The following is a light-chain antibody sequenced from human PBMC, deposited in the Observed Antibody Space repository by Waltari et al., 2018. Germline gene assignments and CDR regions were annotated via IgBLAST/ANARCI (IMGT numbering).Light chain of an antibody. V-gene: IGLV1-40*01. CDR3: QSYDSSLVV. CDR2: GNS. CDR1: SSNIGAGYD. J-gene: IGLJ2*01. Sequence: QSVLTQPPSVSGAPGQRVTISCTGSSSNIGAGYDVHWYQQLPGTAPKLLIYGNSNRPSGVPDRFSGPKSGTSASLAITGLQAEDEADYYCQSYDSSLVVFGGGTKLTVL.